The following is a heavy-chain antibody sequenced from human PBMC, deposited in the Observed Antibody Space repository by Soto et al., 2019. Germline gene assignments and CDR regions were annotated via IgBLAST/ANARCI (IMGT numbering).Heavy chain of an antibody. CDR3: AHIRGAGAYYYYPMDV. J-gene: IGHJ6*02. Sequence: SGPTLVNPRQTLTLTCTFSGFSLTTPGMCVSWIRQPPGKALEWLAVIDWDDDKHYSTSLKTRLSISMDTSKNQVVLEMTNVAPVDTATYYCAHIRGAGAYYYYPMDVWGQGTTVTVSS. V-gene: IGHV2-70*12. D-gene: IGHD3-10*01. CDR2: IDWDDDK. CDR1: GFSLTTPGMC.